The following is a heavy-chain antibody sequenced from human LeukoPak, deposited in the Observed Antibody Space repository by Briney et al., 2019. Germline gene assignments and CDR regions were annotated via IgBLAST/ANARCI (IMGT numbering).Heavy chain of an antibody. D-gene: IGHD3-3*01. Sequence: PSETLSPTCAVYGGSFSGYYWSWIRQPPGKGLEWIGEINHSGSTNHNPSLKSRVTISVDTSKNQFSLKLSSVTAADTAVYYCARGNYDFWSGYYPLYYYYGMDVWGQGTTVTVSS. CDR3: ARGNYDFWSGYYPLYYYYGMDV. CDR2: INHSGST. V-gene: IGHV4-34*01. J-gene: IGHJ6*02. CDR1: GGSFSGYY.